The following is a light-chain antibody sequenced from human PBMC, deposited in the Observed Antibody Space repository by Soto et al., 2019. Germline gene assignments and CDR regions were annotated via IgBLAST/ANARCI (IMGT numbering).Light chain of an antibody. CDR3: QSYDSRLSGYV. V-gene: IGLV1-40*01. CDR1: SSNLGADYD. J-gene: IGLJ1*01. CDR2: ATY. Sequence: SVLTQPPSVSGAPGQRVTISCTGSSSNLGADYDVRWYQHLPGAAPKLLIYATYNRPSGVPDRFSASKSGTSASLAIAGLQAEDEADYYCQSYDSRLSGYVFGTGTKVTVL.